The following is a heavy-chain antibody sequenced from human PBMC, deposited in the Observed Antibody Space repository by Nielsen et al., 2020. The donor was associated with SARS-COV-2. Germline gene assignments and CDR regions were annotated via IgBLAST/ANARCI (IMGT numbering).Heavy chain of an antibody. D-gene: IGHD2-2*01. CDR1: GYTFTSYT. CDR2: ISPYYGST. Sequence: ASVKVSCKASGYTFTSYTISWVRQAPGQGLEWMGWISPYYGSTHYAQNLQGRVTMTTDTSTSTAYMELRSLRSDDTAVYYCARFRVGSTSWFDPWGQGTLVTVSS. V-gene: IGHV1-18*01. J-gene: IGHJ5*02. CDR3: ARFRVGSTSWFDP.